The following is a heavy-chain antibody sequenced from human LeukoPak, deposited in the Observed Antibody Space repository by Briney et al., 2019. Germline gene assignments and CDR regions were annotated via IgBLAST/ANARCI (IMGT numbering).Heavy chain of an antibody. V-gene: IGHV3-7*01. CDR1: GFTFSSYW. CDR2: IKQDGSEK. D-gene: IGHD5-12*01. J-gene: IGHJ4*02. Sequence: GGSLRLSCAASGFTFSSYWMSWVRQAPGKGLEWVANIKQDGSEKYYVDSVKGRFTISRDNAKNSLYLQMNSLRAEDTAVYYCAQSLVATIEGVFDYWGQGTLVTVSS. CDR3: AQSLVATIEGVFDY.